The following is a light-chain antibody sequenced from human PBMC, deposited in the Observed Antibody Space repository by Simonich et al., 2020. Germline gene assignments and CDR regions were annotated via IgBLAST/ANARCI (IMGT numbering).Light chain of an antibody. J-gene: IGKJ2*01. Sequence: DIVMTQSPDSLAVSLGERATINCKSSQSVLYSSNNKNYLAWSQQKPGQPPKLLIYWAATRESGVPDRFSGSVSGTDFTLTISSLQAEDVAVYYCQQYYSTPPYTFGQGTKLEIK. V-gene: IGKV4-1*01. CDR1: QSVLYSSNNKNY. CDR3: QQYYSTPPYT. CDR2: WAA.